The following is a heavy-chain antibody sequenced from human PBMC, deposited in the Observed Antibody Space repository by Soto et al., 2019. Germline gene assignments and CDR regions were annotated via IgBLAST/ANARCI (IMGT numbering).Heavy chain of an antibody. CDR1: GYTFTSYD. CDR3: ARAAAGGLNH. V-gene: IGHV1-8*01. CDR2: MNPNSGNT. Sequence: QVQLVQSGAEVKKPGASVKVSCKASGYTFTSYDINWVRQATGQGIEWMGWMNPNSGNTGYAQKFXXRDTMTRNTYISPAYMELSSLSSADTAVYSCARAAAGGLNHWGQGTLVTVSS. D-gene: IGHD6-13*01. J-gene: IGHJ5*02.